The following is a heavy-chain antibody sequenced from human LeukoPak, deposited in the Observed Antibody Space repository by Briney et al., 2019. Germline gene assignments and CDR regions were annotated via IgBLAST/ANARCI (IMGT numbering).Heavy chain of an antibody. V-gene: IGHV4-39*01. J-gene: IGHJ4*02. D-gene: IGHD2-15*01. CDR3: ARVVASTSIDS. CDR2: IYYSGST. CDR1: GGSISSGSYY. Sequence: PSETLSLTCTVSGGSISSGSYYWSWIRQPAGKGLEWIGSIYYSGSTYYNPSLRSRVTLSIDTSRNQVSLKVTSVTAADTALYYCARVVASTSIDSWGQGILVTVSS.